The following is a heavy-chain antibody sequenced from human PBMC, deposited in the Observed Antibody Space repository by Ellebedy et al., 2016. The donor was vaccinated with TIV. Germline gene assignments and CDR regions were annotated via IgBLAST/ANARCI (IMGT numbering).Heavy chain of an antibody. Sequence: GGSLRLXCTASGFTFGDYAMSWFRQAPGKGLEWVGFIRSKAYGGTTEYAASVKGRFTISRDDSKSIAYLQMNSLKTEDTAVYYCTSGYSGSYYVEAFDIWGQGTMVTVSS. V-gene: IGHV3-49*03. CDR1: GFTFGDYA. CDR3: TSGYSGSYYVEAFDI. D-gene: IGHD1-26*01. CDR2: IRSKAYGGTT. J-gene: IGHJ3*02.